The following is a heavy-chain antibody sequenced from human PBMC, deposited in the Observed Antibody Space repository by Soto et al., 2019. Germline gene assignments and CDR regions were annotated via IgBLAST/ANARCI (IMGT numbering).Heavy chain of an antibody. J-gene: IGHJ6*02. CDR3: ASPFTSMVRGDNYYYYGMDV. CDR2: IYYSGST. CDR1: GGSISSSSYY. V-gene: IGHV4-39*01. Sequence: ASETLSLTCTVSGGSISSSSYYWGWIRQPPGKGLEWIGSIYYSGSTYYNPSLKSRVTISVDTSKNQFSLKLSSVTAADTAVYYCASPFTSMVRGDNYYYYGMDVWGQGTTVTVSS. D-gene: IGHD3-10*01.